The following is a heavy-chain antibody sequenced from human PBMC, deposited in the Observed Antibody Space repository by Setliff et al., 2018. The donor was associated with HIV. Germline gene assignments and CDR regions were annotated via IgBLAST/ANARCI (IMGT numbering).Heavy chain of an antibody. D-gene: IGHD3-16*01. V-gene: IGHV3-20*04. Sequence: GGSLRLSCAASGFAFADFAMTWVRQRPGKGPEWVSYINWNGGRTGYADSVKGRFSISRDNTERYVSLEMNSLRAEDTALYYCARHWGRDLGHAFETWGQGTMVTVSS. J-gene: IGHJ3*02. CDR2: INWNGGRT. CDR1: GFAFADFA. CDR3: ARHWGRDLGHAFET.